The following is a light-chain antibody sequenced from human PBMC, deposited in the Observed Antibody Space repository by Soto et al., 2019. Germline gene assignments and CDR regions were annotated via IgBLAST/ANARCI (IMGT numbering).Light chain of an antibody. CDR1: QSVNIH. Sequence: EIVMTQSPATLSVSPGERDNLXCRASQSVNIHLAWYQQMSGQAQRPLIYGASARAHGSPAKFSGSGSVTEFTRTISSLQSEDFAVYYGQQYNKWPRTFGQGTKVDIK. CDR2: GAS. CDR3: QQYNKWPRT. J-gene: IGKJ1*01. V-gene: IGKV3D-15*01.